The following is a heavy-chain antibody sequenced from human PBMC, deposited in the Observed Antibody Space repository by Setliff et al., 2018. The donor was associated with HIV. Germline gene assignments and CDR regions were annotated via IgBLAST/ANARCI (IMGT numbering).Heavy chain of an antibody. V-gene: IGHV4-34*01. D-gene: IGHD2-2*01. J-gene: IGHJ5*02. CDR3: ARGPVVVIPAPRWRWFDP. Sequence: PSETLSLTCAVYGGSFSAYYWSWIRQTPGKGLEWIGEINHSGGTNYNPSPKSRVTMSVDTSKNQFSLKLTSVTAADTAVYYCARGPVVVIPAPRWRWFDPWGRGTLVTVSS. CDR2: INHSGGT. CDR1: GGSFSAYY.